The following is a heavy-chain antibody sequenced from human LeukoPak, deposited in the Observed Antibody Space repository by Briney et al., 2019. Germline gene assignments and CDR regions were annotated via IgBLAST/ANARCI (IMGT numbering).Heavy chain of an antibody. D-gene: IGHD3-9*01. CDR2: IYYSGST. J-gene: IGHJ4*02. CDR3: ARLTIFPYYFDY. V-gene: IGHV4-59*01. CDR1: GGSISDSY. Sequence: SETLSLTCIVSGGSISDSYWSWIRQPPGKGLEWIGYIYYSGSTNYNPSLKSRVTISVDTSKNQFSLKLSSVTAADTAVYYCARLTIFPYYFDYWGQGTLVTVSS.